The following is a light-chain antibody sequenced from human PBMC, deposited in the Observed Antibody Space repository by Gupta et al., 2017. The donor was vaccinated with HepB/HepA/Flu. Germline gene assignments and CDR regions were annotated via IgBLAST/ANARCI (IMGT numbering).Light chain of an antibody. CDR2: ANN. CDR3: GSWDSSRSHLV. CDR1: SLRSYY. Sequence: SSELTQDSAVSVALGQTVRITCQGDSLRSYYASWYQQKPGQAPILVIYANNNRPSGFPDRFSGSSSGNTASLTITGVQAEDEADYYCGSWDSSRSHLVFGGGTKLTVL. V-gene: IGLV3-19*01. J-gene: IGLJ3*02.